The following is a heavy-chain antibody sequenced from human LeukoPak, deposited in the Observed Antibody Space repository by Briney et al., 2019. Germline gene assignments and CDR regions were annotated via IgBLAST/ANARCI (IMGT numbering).Heavy chain of an antibody. CDR1: GFTFSSYA. D-gene: IGHD6-13*01. V-gene: IGHV3-64D*06. Sequence: GGSLRLSCSASGFTFSSYAMHWVRQAPGKGLEYVSAISSNGGSTYYADSVKGRFTISRDNSKNTLYLQMSSLRAEDTAAYYCVKDPYSSSWYYFDYWGQGTLVTVSS. J-gene: IGHJ4*02. CDR3: VKDPYSSSWYYFDY. CDR2: ISSNGGST.